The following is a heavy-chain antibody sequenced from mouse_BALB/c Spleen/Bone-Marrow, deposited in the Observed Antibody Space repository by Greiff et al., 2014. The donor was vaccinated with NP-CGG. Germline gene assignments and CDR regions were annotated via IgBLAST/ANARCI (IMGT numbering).Heavy chain of an antibody. V-gene: IGHV5-6-4*01. D-gene: IGHD2-3*01. CDR1: GFTFSSYT. Sequence: EVKLVESGGGLVKPGGSLKLSCAASGFTFSSYTMSWVRQTPEKRLEWVATISSVGIYTYYPDSVKGRFTISRDNAKNTLYLQMSSLKSEDTAMYYCTRDLYDGYSYYAMGYWGQGTSVTVSS. CDR3: TRDLYDGYSYYAMGY. CDR2: ISSVGIYT. J-gene: IGHJ4*01.